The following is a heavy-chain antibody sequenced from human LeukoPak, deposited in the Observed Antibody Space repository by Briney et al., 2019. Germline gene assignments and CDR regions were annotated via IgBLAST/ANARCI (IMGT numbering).Heavy chain of an antibody. J-gene: IGHJ6*03. CDR2: INLNGGST. D-gene: IGHD4-17*01. CDR3: AREGLREYYYYYMDV. V-gene: IGHV3-20*04. CDR1: GFTFDDYG. Sequence: SGGSLRLSCAASGFTFDDYGMSWVRQAPGKGLEWVSGINLNGGSTGYADSVKGRFTISRDNAKTSLYLQMNRLRAEDTALYYCAREGLREYYYYYMDVWGKGTTVTVSS.